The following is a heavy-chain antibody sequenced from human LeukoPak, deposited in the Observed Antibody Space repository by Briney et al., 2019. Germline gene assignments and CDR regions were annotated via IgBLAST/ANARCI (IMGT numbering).Heavy chain of an antibody. Sequence: GGSLRLSCAASGFTFGSYAMSWVRQAPGKGLEWVSAISGSGGSTYYADSVKGRFTVSRDNSKNTLYLQMNSLRAEDTAVYYCAKDQGYCSGGSCYPGWFDPWGQGTLVTVSS. CDR3: AKDQGYCSGGSCYPGWFDP. D-gene: IGHD2-15*01. CDR1: GFTFGSYA. J-gene: IGHJ5*02. CDR2: ISGSGGST. V-gene: IGHV3-23*01.